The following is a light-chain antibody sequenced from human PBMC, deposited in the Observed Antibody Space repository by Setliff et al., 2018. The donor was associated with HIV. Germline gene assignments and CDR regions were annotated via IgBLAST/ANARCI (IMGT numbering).Light chain of an antibody. J-gene: IGLJ1*01. Sequence: QSALTQPASMSGSPGQSITISCTGTSSDVGGYSLVSWYQQHPGKAPKLIIYEVSNRPSGVSNRFSGSKSGNTASLTISGLQAEDEADYYCSSYAVTNTLPFGTGTKVTVL. CDR1: SSDVGGYSL. CDR2: EVS. V-gene: IGLV2-14*01. CDR3: SSYAVTNTLP.